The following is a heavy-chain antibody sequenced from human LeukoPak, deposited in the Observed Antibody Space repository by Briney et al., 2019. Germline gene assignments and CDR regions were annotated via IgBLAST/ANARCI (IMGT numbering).Heavy chain of an antibody. CDR3: ARDGGGDYVWGGYRRDFDY. V-gene: IGHV3-21*01. J-gene: IGHJ4*02. CDR2: ISSSSSYI. D-gene: IGHD3-16*02. CDR1: GFTFSSYS. Sequence: GGSLRLSCAASGFTFSSYSMNWVRQAPGKGLEWVSSISSSSSYIYYADSVKGRFTISRDNAKNSLYLQMNSLRAEDTAVYYCARDGGGDYVWGGYRRDFDYWGQGTLVTVSS.